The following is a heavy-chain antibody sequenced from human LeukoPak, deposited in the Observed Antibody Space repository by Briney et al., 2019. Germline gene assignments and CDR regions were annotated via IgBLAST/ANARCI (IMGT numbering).Heavy chain of an antibody. CDR2: ISGDGIAI. CDR1: GFTFTTYG. Sequence: PGGSLRLSCAASGFTFTTYGMHWVRQAPGKGLEWVSYISGDGIAIYPPDSVQGRFTMSRDNAKNSLYLQMNSLRAEDTAVYYCGRWSGGIDYWGQGTLVTVSS. V-gene: IGHV3-48*04. CDR3: GRWSGGIDY. D-gene: IGHD2-15*01. J-gene: IGHJ4*02.